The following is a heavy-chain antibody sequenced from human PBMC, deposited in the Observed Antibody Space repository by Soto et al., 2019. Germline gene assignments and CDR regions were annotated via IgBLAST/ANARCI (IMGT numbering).Heavy chain of an antibody. Sequence: PGESLKISSKGSGYSFTSYWIGWVRQMPGKGLEWMGIIYPGDSDTRYSPSFQGQVTISADKSISTAYLQWSSLKASDTAMYYCARQVTGDYHYYYGMDVWGQGTTVTVSS. D-gene: IGHD4-17*01. J-gene: IGHJ6*02. CDR2: IYPGDSDT. CDR1: GYSFTSYW. V-gene: IGHV5-51*01. CDR3: ARQVTGDYHYYYGMDV.